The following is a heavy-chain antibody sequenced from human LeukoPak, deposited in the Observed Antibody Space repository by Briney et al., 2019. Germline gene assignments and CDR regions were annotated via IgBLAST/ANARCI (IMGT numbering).Heavy chain of an antibody. V-gene: IGHV3-23*01. CDR3: AKSHQPYDYYGMDV. CDR2: ISHTGGST. D-gene: IGHD2-2*01. J-gene: IGHJ6*02. CDR1: GFTFSSYA. Sequence: GGSLGLSCAASGFTFSSYAMSWVRQAPGKGLEWVSTISHTGGSTYYADSVKGRFTISRDNSKNTLYLQMNSLRAEDTAVYYCAKSHQPYDYYGMDVWGQGTTVTVSS.